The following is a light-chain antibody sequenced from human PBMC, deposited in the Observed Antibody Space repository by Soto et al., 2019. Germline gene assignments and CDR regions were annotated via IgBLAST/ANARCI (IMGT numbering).Light chain of an antibody. CDR3: QQYNDWPIT. CDR1: QSVSSY. J-gene: IGKJ5*01. CDR2: GVS. Sequence: EIVLTQSPGTLSLSPGERATLSCRASQSVSSYLAWYQQKPGQAPRLLIYGVSTRATGIPARFSGSASGTDFILTISSLQSEDFAVYSCQQYNDWPITFGPGTRLEIK. V-gene: IGKV3-15*01.